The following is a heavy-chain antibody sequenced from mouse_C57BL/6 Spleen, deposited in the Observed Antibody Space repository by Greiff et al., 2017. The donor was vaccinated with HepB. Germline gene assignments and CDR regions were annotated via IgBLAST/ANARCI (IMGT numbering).Heavy chain of an antibody. D-gene: IGHD2-5*01. CDR3: ASYYYSNSPWFAY. Sequence: VQLQQSGPELVKPGASVKISCKASGYTFTDYYMNWVKQSHGKSLEWIGDINPNNGGTSYNQKFKGKATLTVDKSSSTAYMELRSLTSEDSAVYYCASYYYSNSPWFAYWGQGTLVTVSA. CDR2: INPNNGGT. J-gene: IGHJ3*01. V-gene: IGHV1-26*01. CDR1: GYTFTDYY.